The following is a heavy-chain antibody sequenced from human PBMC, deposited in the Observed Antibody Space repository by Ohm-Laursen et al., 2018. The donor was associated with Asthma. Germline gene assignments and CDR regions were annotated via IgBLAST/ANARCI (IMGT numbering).Heavy chain of an antibody. CDR2: INPNGGGT. J-gene: IGHJ4*02. Sequence: SVKVSCKASGYTFTAYFIHWVRQAPGQGLEWMGRINPNGGGTNYAQKFQGRVTMTRDTSISTAYMEVSRLRPDDTAVYFCARDLMDWYSPSLDFWGQGTLVTVSS. V-gene: IGHV1-2*06. CDR1: GYTFTAYF. D-gene: IGHD3/OR15-3a*01. CDR3: ARDLMDWYSPSLDF.